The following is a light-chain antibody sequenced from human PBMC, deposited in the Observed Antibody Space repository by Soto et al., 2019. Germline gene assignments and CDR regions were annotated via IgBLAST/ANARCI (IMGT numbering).Light chain of an antibody. Sequence: EVVMTQSPTTLSVSPGERGTLSCRASQDISINLAWYQQKPGQTPRLLIHGASTRATGIPARFSGSGSGTRFTLTIASLQSEDFEVYYCQQYDNWPRTFGQGTKVDIK. CDR1: QDISIN. CDR3: QQYDNWPRT. J-gene: IGKJ1*01. CDR2: GAS. V-gene: IGKV3-15*01.